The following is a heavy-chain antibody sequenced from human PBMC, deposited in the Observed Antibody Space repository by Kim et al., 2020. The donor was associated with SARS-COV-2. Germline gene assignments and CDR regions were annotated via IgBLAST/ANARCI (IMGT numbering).Heavy chain of an antibody. CDR2: ISWDGGST. V-gene: IGHV3-43*01. CDR1: GFTFDDYT. J-gene: IGHJ4*02. Sequence: GGSLRLSCAASGFTFDDYTMHWVRQAPGKGLEWVSLISWDGGSTYYADSVKGRFTISRDNSKNSLYLQMNSLRTEDTALYYCARGIAAAGIKYYFDYWGQGTLVTVSS. D-gene: IGHD6-13*01. CDR3: ARGIAAAGIKYYFDY.